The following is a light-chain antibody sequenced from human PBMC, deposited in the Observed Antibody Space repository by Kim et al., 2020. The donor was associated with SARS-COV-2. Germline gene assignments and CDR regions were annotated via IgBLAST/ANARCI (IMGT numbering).Light chain of an antibody. J-gene: IGLJ2*01. V-gene: IGLV3-21*04. CDR1: NIGSKS. Sequence: APGKPARITCGGNNIGSKSVHWYQQKPGQAPVLVIYYDSDRPSGIPERFSGSNSGNTATLTISRVEAGDEADYYCQVWDSSSDPVVFGGGTKLTVL. CDR2: YDS. CDR3: QVWDSSSDPVV.